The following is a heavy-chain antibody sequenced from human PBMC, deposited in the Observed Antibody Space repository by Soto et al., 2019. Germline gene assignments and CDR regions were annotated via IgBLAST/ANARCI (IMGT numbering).Heavy chain of an antibody. CDR3: ARVEYSSSWYVY. V-gene: IGHV4-61*01. CDR1: GGSVSSGSYY. J-gene: IGHJ4*02. Sequence: QVQLQESGPGLVKPSETLSLTCTVSGGSVSSGSYYWSWIRQPPGKGLEWIGYIYYSGSTNYNPSLKSRVTISVDTSKNQFSLKLSSVTAADTAVYYCARVEYSSSWYVYWGQGTLVTVSS. D-gene: IGHD6-13*01. CDR2: IYYSGST.